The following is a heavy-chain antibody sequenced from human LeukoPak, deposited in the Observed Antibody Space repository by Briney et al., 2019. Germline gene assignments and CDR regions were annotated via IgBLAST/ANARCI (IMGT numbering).Heavy chain of an antibody. V-gene: IGHV3-11*06. CDR1: VFTFSDFY. CDR2: ISPSGTYT. Sequence: GGSLRLSCAASVFTFSDFYTSWVRQAPGKGLEWVSYISPSGTYTNYADSVKGRFTIYRENAKHSLFLQMNSLRAEDTVLYYCARGHYGMDVWGQGTTVTVSS. J-gene: IGHJ6*02. CDR3: ARGHYGMDV.